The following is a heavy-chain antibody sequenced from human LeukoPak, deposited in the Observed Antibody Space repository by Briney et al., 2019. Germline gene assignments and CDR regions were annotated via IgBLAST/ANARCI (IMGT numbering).Heavy chain of an antibody. CDR2: INHSGST. CDR1: GGSFSGYY. J-gene: IGHJ4*02. CDR3: ARANSYYGSGSYYRDIFDY. Sequence: SETLSLTCAVYGGSFSGYYWSWIRQPPGKGLEWIGEINHSGSTNYNPSLKRRATISVDTSKNQSSLKMSSVTAADTAVYYCARANSYYGSGSYYRDIFDYWGQGTLVTVSS. D-gene: IGHD3-10*01. V-gene: IGHV4-34*01.